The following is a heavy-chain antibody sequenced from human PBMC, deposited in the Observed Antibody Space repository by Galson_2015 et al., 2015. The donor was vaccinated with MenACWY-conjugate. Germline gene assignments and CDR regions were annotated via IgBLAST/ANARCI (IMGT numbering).Heavy chain of an antibody. CDR3: ARSYYYGSGSYYGWYFDL. J-gene: IGHJ2*01. CDR2: IGPSGDT. CDR1: GFTFRRND. V-gene: IGHV3-13*04. Sequence: PLRLSCAASGFTFRRNDMHWVRQGIGKGLEWVSAIGPSGDTYYPGSVKGRFTISRENARSSLYLQMISLRAGDTAVYYCARSYYYGSGSYYGWYFDL. D-gene: IGHD3-10*01.